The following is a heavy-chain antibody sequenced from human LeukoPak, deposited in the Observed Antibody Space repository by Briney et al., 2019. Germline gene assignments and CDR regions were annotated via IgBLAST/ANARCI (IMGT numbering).Heavy chain of an antibody. CDR1: AFIFSGHW. CDR3: AKDGYSGSSQGRFGY. J-gene: IGHJ4*02. Sequence: TGGSLRLSCEGSAFIFSGHWMNWVRQTPGKGLEWVASIKEDGSERQYVDSVKGRFTISRDNAKNSLYLQMNSLRAEDTALYYCAKDGYSGSSQGRFGYWGQGTLVTVSS. V-gene: IGHV3-7*03. CDR2: IKEDGSER. D-gene: IGHD1-26*01.